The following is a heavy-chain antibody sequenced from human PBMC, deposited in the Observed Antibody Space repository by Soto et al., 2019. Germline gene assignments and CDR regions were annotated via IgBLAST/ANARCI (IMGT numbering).Heavy chain of an antibody. V-gene: IGHV4-59*08. CDR2: IYYSGST. CDR3: ARVKLWFGELLPSLSYGMDV. D-gene: IGHD3-10*01. Sequence: SETLSLTCTVSGGSISSYYWSWIRQPPVNGLEWMGDIYYSGSTYYNPSLKSRVTISVDTSKNQFSLKLSSVTAADTAVYYCARVKLWFGELLPSLSYGMDVWGQGTTVTVSS. CDR1: GGSISSYY. J-gene: IGHJ6*02.